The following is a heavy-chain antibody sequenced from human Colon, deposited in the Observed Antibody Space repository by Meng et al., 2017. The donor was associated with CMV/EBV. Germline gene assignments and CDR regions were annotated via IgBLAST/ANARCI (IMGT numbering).Heavy chain of an antibody. CDR1: GLNFSTYS. Sequence: GDSLKILRVGSGLNFSTYSMNWARQAPGKGLEWVLTISTGSHYTYYADSVTGRFTIPRDNAKSSLYLQMSSLRAEDTALYCCVGGDSYKYFYGMDVWGQGTTVTVSS. CDR3: VGGDSYKYFYGMDV. D-gene: IGHD2-21*01. CDR2: ISTGSHYT. J-gene: IGHJ6*02. V-gene: IGHV3-21*01.